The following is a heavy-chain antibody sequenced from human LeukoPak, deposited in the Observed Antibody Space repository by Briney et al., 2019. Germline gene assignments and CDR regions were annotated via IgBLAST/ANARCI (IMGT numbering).Heavy chain of an antibody. CDR1: GFTFSSFA. V-gene: IGHV3-23*01. CDR3: ARGGGYSSGLSY. D-gene: IGHD2-15*01. Sequence: GGSLRLSCAASGFTFSSFAMTWVRQAPGKGLEWVSTLSGSGDRTFNADSVKGRFTISRDNSRNTLYLQLNSLRAEDTAVYYCARGGGYSSGLSYWGQGALVTVSS. CDR2: LSGSGDRT. J-gene: IGHJ4*02.